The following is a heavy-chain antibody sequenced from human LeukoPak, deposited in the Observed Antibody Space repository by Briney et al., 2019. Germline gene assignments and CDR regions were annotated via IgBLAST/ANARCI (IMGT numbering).Heavy chain of an antibody. CDR1: GYGFTSYW. J-gene: IGHJ4*02. V-gene: IGHV5-51*01. CDR2: IYRGECDT. Sequence: GESLKSSFKGSGYGFTSYWIGWVRPRPGKGVEWVGIIYRGECDTRYSPSFQGQVTISADKSISTAYLQWSSLKASDTAMYYCARHVSLLYYDSSGYDYYFDYWGQGTLVTVSS. D-gene: IGHD3-22*01. CDR3: ARHVSLLYYDSSGYDYYFDY.